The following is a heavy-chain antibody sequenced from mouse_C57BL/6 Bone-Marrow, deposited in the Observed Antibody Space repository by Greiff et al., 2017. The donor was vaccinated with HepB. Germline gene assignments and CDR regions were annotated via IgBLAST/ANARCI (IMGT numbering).Heavy chain of an antibody. CDR3: AKRGYYSNYDWYFDV. V-gene: IGHV1-67*01. CDR2: ISTYYGDA. J-gene: IGHJ1*03. D-gene: IGHD2-5*01. CDR1: GYTFTDYA. Sequence: VKLVESGPELVRPGVSVKISCKGSGYTFTDYAMHWVKQSHAKSLEWIGVISTYYGDASYNQKFKDKATMTVDKSSSTAYMELARLTSEDSAVDYCAKRGYYSNYDWYFDVWGTGTTVTVSS.